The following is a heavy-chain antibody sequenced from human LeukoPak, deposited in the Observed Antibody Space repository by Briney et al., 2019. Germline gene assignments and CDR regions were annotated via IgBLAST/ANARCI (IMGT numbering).Heavy chain of an antibody. V-gene: IGHV5-10-1*01. CDR2: IDPSDSYT. CDR3: ARHTPWYDYVWGSYRFPHWFDP. D-gene: IGHD3-16*02. Sequence: GESLKISCKGSGYRFTSYWISWVRQMPGKGLEWMGRIDPSDSYTNYSPSFQGHVTISADKSISTAYLQWSSLKASDTAMYYCARHTPWYDYVWGSYRFPHWFDPWGQGTLVTVSS. CDR1: GYRFTSYW. J-gene: IGHJ5*02.